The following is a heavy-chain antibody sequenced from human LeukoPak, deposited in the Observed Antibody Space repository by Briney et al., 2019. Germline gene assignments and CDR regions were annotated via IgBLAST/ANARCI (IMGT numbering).Heavy chain of an antibody. CDR1: GYTFTIYY. Sequence: ASVKVSCKASGYTFTIYYMHWVRQAPGQGLEWMGINNPSGGSTSYAQKFQGRVTMTRDTSTSTVYMELSSLRSEDTAVSYCARVPIVGATIDYWGQGTLVTVSS. CDR2: NNPSGGST. V-gene: IGHV1-46*01. J-gene: IGHJ4*02. CDR3: ARVPIVGATIDY. D-gene: IGHD1-26*01.